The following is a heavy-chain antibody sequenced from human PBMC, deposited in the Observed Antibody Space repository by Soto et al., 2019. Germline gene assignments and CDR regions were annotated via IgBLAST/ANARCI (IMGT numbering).Heavy chain of an antibody. CDR1: GYPFTSYA. Sequence: APGHVSSKVSGYPFTSYAMHRAGQAPGQRLEWRRWSNAGNGNTKYSQECQCRVSITRDTSASTDCMELSSLRSEDTAVYYCARDYGDYFYYFYGINVWGQG. CDR2: SNAGNGNT. J-gene: IGHJ6*02. V-gene: IGHV1-3*01. CDR3: ARDYGDYFYYFYGINV. D-gene: IGHD4-17*01.